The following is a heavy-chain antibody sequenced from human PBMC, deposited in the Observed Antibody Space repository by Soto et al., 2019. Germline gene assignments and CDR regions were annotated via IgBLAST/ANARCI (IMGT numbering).Heavy chain of an antibody. V-gene: IGHV4-39*01. J-gene: IGHJ4*02. Sequence: LSLTCTVSGVSITTTSYYWGWIRQPPGKGLEWIGSVYFSGTTYYNPSLKSRVTISVDTSKNHFSLRLSSVTAADTAIYYCARHGSYWGQGTLVTVSS. CDR2: VYFSGTT. CDR1: GVSITTTSYY. CDR3: ARHGSY.